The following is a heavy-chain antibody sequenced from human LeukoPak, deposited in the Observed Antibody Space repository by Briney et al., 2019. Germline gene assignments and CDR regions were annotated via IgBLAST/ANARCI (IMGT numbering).Heavy chain of an antibody. D-gene: IGHD6-6*01. V-gene: IGHV4-39*01. CDR3: ARLSAYSSSSGPIDY. J-gene: IGHJ4*02. Sequence: PSETLSLTCTVSGGSISSSSYYWGWLRQPPGKGLERIGSIYYSGSTCYNPSLKSRVTISVDTSKNQFSLKLSSVTAADTAVYYCARLSAYSSSSGPIDYWGQGTLVTVSS. CDR1: GGSISSSSYY. CDR2: IYYSGST.